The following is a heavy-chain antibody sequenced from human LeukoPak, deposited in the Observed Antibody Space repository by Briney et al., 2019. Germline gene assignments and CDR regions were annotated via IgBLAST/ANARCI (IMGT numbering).Heavy chain of an antibody. D-gene: IGHD6-19*01. CDR2: ISGTGGST. J-gene: IGHJ4*02. CDR3: AKDLQWLVPEYFDY. Sequence: PGGSLRLSCAASGFTFSSYAMSWVRQAPGKGLEWLSGISGTGGSTYYADSVKGRFTISRDNAKNSLYLQMNSLRAEDTAVYYCAKDLQWLVPEYFDYWGQGTLVTVSS. CDR1: GFTFSSYA. V-gene: IGHV3-23*01.